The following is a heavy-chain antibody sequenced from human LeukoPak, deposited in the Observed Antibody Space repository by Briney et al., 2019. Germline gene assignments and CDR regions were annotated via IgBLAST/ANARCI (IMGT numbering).Heavy chain of an antibody. J-gene: IGHJ5*02. CDR1: GGSFSGYY. CDR2: INHSGST. V-gene: IGHV4-34*01. CDR3: ATIGPYSGSYYVSHP. Sequence: SETLSLTCAVYGGSFSGYYWSWIRQPPGKRLEWIGEINHSGSTNYNPSLKSRVTISVDTSKNQFSLKLSSVTAADTAVYYCATIGPYSGSYYVSHPWGQGTLVTVSS. D-gene: IGHD1-26*01.